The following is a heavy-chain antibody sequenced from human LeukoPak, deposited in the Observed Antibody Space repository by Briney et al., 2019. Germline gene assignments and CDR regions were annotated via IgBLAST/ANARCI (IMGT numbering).Heavy chain of an antibody. CDR2: ISSSGSTI. D-gene: IGHD6-19*01. Sequence: GGSLRLSCAASGFTFSSYEMNWVRQAPGKGLEWVSYISSSGSTIYYADSVKGRFTIPRDNAKNSLYLQMNSLRAEDTAVYYCARGLFSSGWYPIDYWGQGTLVTVSS. J-gene: IGHJ4*02. V-gene: IGHV3-48*03. CDR3: ARGLFSSGWYPIDY. CDR1: GFTFSSYE.